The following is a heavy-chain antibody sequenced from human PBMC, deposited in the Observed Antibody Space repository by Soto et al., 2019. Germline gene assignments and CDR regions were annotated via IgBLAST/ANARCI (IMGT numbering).Heavy chain of an antibody. V-gene: IGHV3-30*18. CDR3: AKDPHIAVAGYYFDY. CDR1: GFTFSSYG. J-gene: IGHJ4*02. Sequence: GGSLRLSCAASGFTFSSYGMHWVRQAPGKGLEWVAVISYDGSNKYYADSVKGRFTISRDNSKNTLYLQMNSLRAEDTAVYYCAKDPHIAVAGYYFDYWGQGTLVTVSS. D-gene: IGHD6-19*01. CDR2: ISYDGSNK.